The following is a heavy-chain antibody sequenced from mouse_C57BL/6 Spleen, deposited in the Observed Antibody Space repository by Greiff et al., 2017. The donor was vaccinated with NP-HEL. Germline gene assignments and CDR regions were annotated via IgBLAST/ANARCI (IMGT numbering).Heavy chain of an antibody. D-gene: IGHD2-1*01. CDR3: AYYGSYAMDY. CDR2: INPSTGGT. Sequence: EVQLQQSGPELVKPGASVKISCKASGYSFTGYYMNWVKQSPEKSLEWIGEINPSTGGTTYNQKFKAKATLTVDKSSSTAYMQLKSLTSEDSAVYYCAYYGSYAMDYWGQGTSVTVSS. V-gene: IGHV1-42*01. J-gene: IGHJ4*01. CDR1: GYSFTGYY.